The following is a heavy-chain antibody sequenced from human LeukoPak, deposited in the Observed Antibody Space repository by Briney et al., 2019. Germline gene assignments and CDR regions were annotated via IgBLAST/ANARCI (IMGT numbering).Heavy chain of an antibody. CDR1: GFTFSSYE. Sequence: PGGSLRLSCAASGFTFSSYEMTWVRQAPGKGLEWVSYIRSSGSTIYYADSVKGRFTISRDNAKNSLYLQMNSLGAEDTAVYYCAREGWLQCADYWGQGTLVTVSS. J-gene: IGHJ4*02. V-gene: IGHV3-48*03. D-gene: IGHD5-24*01. CDR2: IRSSGSTI. CDR3: AREGWLQCADY.